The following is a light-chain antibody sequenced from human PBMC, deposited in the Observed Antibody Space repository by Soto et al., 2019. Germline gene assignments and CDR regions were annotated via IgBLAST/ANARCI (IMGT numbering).Light chain of an antibody. CDR2: KAS. Sequence: DIQMTQSPSTLSASVGDRVTITCRASQSISSWLAWYQQKPGTAPKLLIYKASTLQSGVPSRFSGSGSGTEFTLTISSLQPDDFATYYCQQYSDNWTFGQGTKVYIK. J-gene: IGKJ1*01. CDR3: QQYSDNWT. V-gene: IGKV1-5*03. CDR1: QSISSW.